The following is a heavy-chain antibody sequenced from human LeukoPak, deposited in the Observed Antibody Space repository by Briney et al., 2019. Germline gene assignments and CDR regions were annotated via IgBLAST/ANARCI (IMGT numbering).Heavy chain of an antibody. J-gene: IGHJ4*02. CDR3: ARSEAYDSSGYYLNY. CDR2: IGGSGVNT. V-gene: IGHV3-23*01. D-gene: IGHD3-22*01. Sequence: GGSLRLSCTASGFTFASCAMSWVRQAPGKGLEWVSTIGGSGVNTYYADSVKGRFTISRDNSKNTLFLQVSSLRAEDTAVYYCARSEAYDSSGYYLNYWGQGTLVTVSS. CDR1: GFTFASCA.